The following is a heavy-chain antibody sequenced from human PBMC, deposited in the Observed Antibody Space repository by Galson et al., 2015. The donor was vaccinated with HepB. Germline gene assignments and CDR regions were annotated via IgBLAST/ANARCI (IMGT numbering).Heavy chain of an antibody. CDR1: GFTFSSYS. D-gene: IGHD5-24*01. V-gene: IGHV3-33*01. CDR3: ARDRLDRDGYSQMGY. J-gene: IGHJ4*02. Sequence: SQRLSCAASGFTFSSYSMHWVRQAPGKGLEWVAVIWYDGSNKYYADSVKGRFTISRDNSKNTLYLQMNSLRAEDTAVYYCARDRLDRDGYSQMGYWGQGTLVTVSS. CDR2: IWYDGSNK.